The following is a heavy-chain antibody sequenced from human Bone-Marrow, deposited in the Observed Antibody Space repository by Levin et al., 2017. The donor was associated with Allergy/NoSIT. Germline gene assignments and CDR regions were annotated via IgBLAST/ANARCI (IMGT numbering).Heavy chain of an antibody. D-gene: IGHD6-19*01. Sequence: SETLSLTCSVSGDSVTTESHYWGWVRQSPGKGLEWVGSIFSSGDTSYNPSLQSRVSISLDTSKNSFSLRLTSVNAADTAVYCCAQHLGYSSPLLDVWGHGTLVTVSS. CDR1: GDSVTTESHY. V-gene: IGHV4-39*02. CDR3: AQHLGYSSPLLDV. CDR2: IFSSGDT. J-gene: IGHJ4*01.